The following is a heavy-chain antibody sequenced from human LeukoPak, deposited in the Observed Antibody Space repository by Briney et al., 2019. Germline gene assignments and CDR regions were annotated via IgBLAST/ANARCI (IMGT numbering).Heavy chain of an antibody. CDR3: ARVKDIVVVVAATANLDY. V-gene: IGHV1-18*01. D-gene: IGHD2-15*01. CDR1: GYTFTSYG. CDR2: ISAYNGNT. Sequence: GASVKVSCKASGYTFTSYGIGWVRQAPGQGLEWMGWISAYNGNTNYAQKLQGRVTMTPDTSTSTAYMEQRSLRSDDTAVYYCARVKDIVVVVAATANLDYWGQGTLGTVS. J-gene: IGHJ4*02.